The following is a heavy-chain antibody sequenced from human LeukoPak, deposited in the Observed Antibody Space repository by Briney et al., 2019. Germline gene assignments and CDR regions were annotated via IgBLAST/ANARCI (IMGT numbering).Heavy chain of an antibody. CDR3: AREDSSGYHW. Sequence: TGGSLRLSCAASGFTFSSYAMSWVRQAPGKGLEWVSVIYSGGSTYYADSVKGRFTISRDNSKNTLYLQMNSLRAEDTAVYYCAREDSSGYHWWGQGTLVTVSS. CDR2: IYSGGST. CDR1: GFTFSSYA. V-gene: IGHV3-66*01. J-gene: IGHJ4*02. D-gene: IGHD3-22*01.